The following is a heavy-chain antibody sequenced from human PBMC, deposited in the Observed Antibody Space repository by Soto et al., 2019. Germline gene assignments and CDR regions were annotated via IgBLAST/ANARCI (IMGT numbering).Heavy chain of an antibody. CDR2: IYSGGST. CDR1: GFTVSRNY. D-gene: IGHD1-1*01. V-gene: IGHV3-66*01. Sequence: GVSPRLSFAASGFTVSRNYMSWVRQAPGKGLEWVSVIYSGGSTYYADSVKGRFTISRDNSKNTLYLQMNSLRAEDTAVYYCARDHNRSYFDYWGQGTLVTVSS. CDR3: ARDHNRSYFDY. J-gene: IGHJ4*02.